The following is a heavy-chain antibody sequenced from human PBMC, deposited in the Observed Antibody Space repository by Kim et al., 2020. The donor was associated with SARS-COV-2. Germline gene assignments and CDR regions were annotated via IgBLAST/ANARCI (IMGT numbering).Heavy chain of an antibody. V-gene: IGHV3-30*18. CDR3: AKDSLNKKYQLLFGVKGDYFDY. CDR2: ISYDGSNK. J-gene: IGHJ4*02. D-gene: IGHD2-2*01. CDR1: GFTFSSYG. Sequence: GGSLRLSCAASGFTFSSYGMHWVRQAPGKGLEWVAVISYDGSNKYYADSVKGRFTISRDNSKNTLYLQMNSLRAEDTAVYYCAKDSLNKKYQLLFGVKGDYFDYWGQGTLVTVSS.